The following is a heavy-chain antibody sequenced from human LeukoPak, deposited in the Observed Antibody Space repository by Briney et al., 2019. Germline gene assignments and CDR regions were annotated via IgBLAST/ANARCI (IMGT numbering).Heavy chain of an antibody. Sequence: PGRSLRLSCAASGFTFSSYGMHWVRQAPGKGLEWVAVISHDGSDKYYVDSVKGRFTISRDNSKNTLYLQMNTLRTEDTAVYYCAKDSSGSYYSGGFDYWGQGALVTVSS. V-gene: IGHV3-30*18. CDR2: ISHDGSDK. J-gene: IGHJ4*02. D-gene: IGHD3-10*01. CDR3: AKDSSGSYYSGGFDY. CDR1: GFTFSSYG.